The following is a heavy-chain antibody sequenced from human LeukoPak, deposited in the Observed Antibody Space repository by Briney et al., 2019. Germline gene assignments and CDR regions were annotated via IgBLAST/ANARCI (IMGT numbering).Heavy chain of an antibody. CDR1: GFTFSRNA. CDR3: ARDPLYCGGDCYFDY. D-gene: IGHD2-21*02. CDR2: ISSSSSTK. J-gene: IGHJ4*02. Sequence: GGSLRLSCAASGFTFSRNAMIWVRQAPGKGLEWVSYISSSSSTKYYADSVKGRLTISRDNAKNSLYLQMNSLRAEDTAVYYCARDPLYCGGDCYFDYWGQGTLVTVSS. V-gene: IGHV3-48*01.